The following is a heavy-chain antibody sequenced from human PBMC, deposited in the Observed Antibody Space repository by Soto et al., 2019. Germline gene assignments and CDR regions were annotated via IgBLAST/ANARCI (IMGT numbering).Heavy chain of an antibody. J-gene: IGHJ4*02. D-gene: IGHD1-26*01. V-gene: IGHV1-69*05. CDR1: GGTFSSYA. CDR3: ATEAGQGGSFDY. CDR2: IIPIFGTA. Sequence: SLKVSCKASGGTFSSYAISWVRQAPGQGLEWMGGIIPIFGTANYAQKLQGRVTMTTDTSTSTAYMELRSLRSDDTAVYYCATEAGQGGSFDYWGQGTLVTVSS.